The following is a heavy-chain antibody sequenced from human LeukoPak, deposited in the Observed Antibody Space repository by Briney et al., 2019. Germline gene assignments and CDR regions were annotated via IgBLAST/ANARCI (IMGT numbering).Heavy chain of an antibody. CDR1: GFTFSSYD. V-gene: IGHV3-30*18. CDR3: AKEGSNGDSDY. J-gene: IGHJ4*02. Sequence: PGRSLRLSCAASGFTFSSYDMHWVRQAPGKGLEWVTVISYDGSNKYYGDSVKGRFTISRDNSKNTLYLKMNSLRAEDTAVYYCAKEGSNGDSDYWGQGTLVTVSS. CDR2: ISYDGSNK. D-gene: IGHD1-26*01.